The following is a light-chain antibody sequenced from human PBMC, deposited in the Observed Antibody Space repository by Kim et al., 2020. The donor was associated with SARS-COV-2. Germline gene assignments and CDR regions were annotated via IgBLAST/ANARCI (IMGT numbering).Light chain of an antibody. CDR3: QAWDSSTHNYV. J-gene: IGLJ1*01. CDR1: KLGNEC. Sequence: PGQTASVSCSRYKLGNECVAWYQQKPGRTPLVVIYQDNQRPSGIPERFSGSNSGNTATLAISGTQAMDEADYYCQAWDSSTHNYVVGAGTKVTVL. CDR2: QDN. V-gene: IGLV3-1*01.